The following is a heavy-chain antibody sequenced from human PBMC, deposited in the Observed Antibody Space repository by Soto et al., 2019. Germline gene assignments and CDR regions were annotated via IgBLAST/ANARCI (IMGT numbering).Heavy chain of an antibody. D-gene: IGHD6-13*01. J-gene: IGHJ3*02. V-gene: IGHV4-59*08. Sequence: SETLSLTCTVSGCSISSYYWSWIRQPPGKGLEWIGYIYYSGSTNYNPSLKSRVTISVDTSKNQFSLKLSSVTAADTAVYSCARRYSSAFDIWGQGTMVTVSS. CDR3: ARRYSSAFDI. CDR2: IYYSGST. CDR1: GCSISSYY.